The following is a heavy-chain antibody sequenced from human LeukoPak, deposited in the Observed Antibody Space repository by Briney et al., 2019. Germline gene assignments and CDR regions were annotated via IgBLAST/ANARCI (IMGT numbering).Heavy chain of an antibody. Sequence: GESLKISCKGSGYIFTNYWIGWVRQMPGKGLEWMGIMYPDDSDTRYSPSFQGQITISADKSISTTYLQWSSLTVSDTAMYYCAASTYGSGSYVGFDSWGQGTLVSVSS. CDR2: MYPDDSDT. J-gene: IGHJ4*02. V-gene: IGHV5-51*01. D-gene: IGHD3-10*01. CDR3: AASTYGSGSYVGFDS. CDR1: GYIFTNYW.